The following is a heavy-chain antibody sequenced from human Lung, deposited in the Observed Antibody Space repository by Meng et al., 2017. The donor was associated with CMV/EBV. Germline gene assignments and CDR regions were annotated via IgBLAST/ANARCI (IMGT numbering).Heavy chain of an antibody. D-gene: IGHD3-10*01. Sequence: ESSPALIEPSETLTLTCVLSGDSSTNHNLGGWVRQPPGKGLDWIGEIPHRGSSAYNPSLKSRVSMSIDKSKNQFSLKLTSVTAADTAVYHCLRRSGGSVWGQGTLVTVSS. CDR2: IPHRGSS. CDR3: LRRSGGSV. V-gene: IGHV4-4*02. CDR1: GDSSTNHNL. J-gene: IGHJ1*01.